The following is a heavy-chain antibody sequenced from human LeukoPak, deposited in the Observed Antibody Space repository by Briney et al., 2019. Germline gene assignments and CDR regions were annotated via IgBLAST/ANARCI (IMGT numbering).Heavy chain of an antibody. J-gene: IGHJ4*02. CDR3: AKALSYVDTAMVIY. D-gene: IGHD5-18*01. CDR1: GFTFSSYA. V-gene: IGHV3-23*01. CDR2: ISGSGGST. Sequence: GGSLRLSSAASGFTFSSYAMSWVRQAPGKGLEWVSAISGSGGSTYYADSVKGRFTISRDNSKNTLYLQMNSLRAEDTAVYYCAKALSYVDTAMVIYWGQGTLVTVSS.